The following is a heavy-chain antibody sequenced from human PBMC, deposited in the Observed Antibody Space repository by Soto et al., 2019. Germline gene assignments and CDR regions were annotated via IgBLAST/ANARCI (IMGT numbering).Heavy chain of an antibody. V-gene: IGHV1-46*03. CDR2: INPSGGST. Sequence: ASVKVSCKASGYTFTSYYMHWVRQAPGQGLEWMGIINPSGGSTSYAQKFQGRVTMTRDTSTSTVYMELSSLRSEDTAVYYCAKDRGGYDFDYWGQGTLVTVSS. CDR3: AKDRGGYDFDY. J-gene: IGHJ4*02. CDR1: GYTFTSYY. D-gene: IGHD5-12*01.